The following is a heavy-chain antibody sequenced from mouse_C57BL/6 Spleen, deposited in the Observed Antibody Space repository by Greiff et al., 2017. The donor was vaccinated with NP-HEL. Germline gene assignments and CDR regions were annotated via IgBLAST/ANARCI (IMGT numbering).Heavy chain of an antibody. CDR1: GYAFSSYW. D-gene: IGHD1-1*01. J-gene: IGHJ4*01. V-gene: IGHV1-80*01. CDR2: IYPGDGDT. Sequence: QVQLQQSGAELVKPGASVKISCKASGYAFSSYWMNWVKQRPGKGLEWIGQIYPGDGDTNYNGKFKGKATLTAAKSSSTAYMRLSSLTSEDSAVYFCARHGSTYGGNAMDYWGQGTSVTVSS. CDR3: ARHGSTYGGNAMDY.